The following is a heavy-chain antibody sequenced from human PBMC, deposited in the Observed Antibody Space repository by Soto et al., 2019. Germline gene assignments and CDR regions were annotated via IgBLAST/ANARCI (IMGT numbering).Heavy chain of an antibody. V-gene: IGHV1-24*01. CDR3: ATEIAVAGTMVY. J-gene: IGHJ4*02. CDR1: GYTLTELS. CDR2: FDPEDGET. Sequence: ASVKVSCKVSGYTLTELSVHWVRQAPGKGLEWMGGFDPEDGETIYAQKFQGRVTMTEDTSTDTAYMELSSLRSEDTAVYYCATEIAVAGTMVYWGQGTLVTVSS. D-gene: IGHD6-19*01.